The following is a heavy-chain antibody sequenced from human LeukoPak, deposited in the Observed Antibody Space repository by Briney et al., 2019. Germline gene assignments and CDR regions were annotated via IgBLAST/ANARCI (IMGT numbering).Heavy chain of an antibody. CDR2: IKEDGSEA. CDR1: GGSFSGYY. J-gene: IGHJ4*02. CDR3: ARDYTGGWNDY. V-gene: IGHV3-7*01. Sequence: ETLSLTCAVYGGSFSGYYWSWVRQATGKGLECVAKIKEDGSEAHYVDSVKGRFTISRDNAKESLYLQMNTLRAEDTAVYYCARDYTGGWNDYWGQGIRVTVSS. D-gene: IGHD7-27*01.